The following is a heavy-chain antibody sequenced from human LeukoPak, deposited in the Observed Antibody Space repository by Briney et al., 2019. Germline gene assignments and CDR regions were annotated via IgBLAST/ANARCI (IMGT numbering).Heavy chain of an antibody. D-gene: IGHD3-9*01. Sequence: PGGSLRLSCAASGFTFSRHSINWVRQAPGKGLEWVSSISSSSSYIYYADSVKGRFTISRDNSKNTLYLQMTSLRAEDTAVYYCARGGYYNILTGFRSRILGLDYWGQGTLVTVSS. V-gene: IGHV3-21*01. CDR2: ISSSSSYI. CDR1: GFTFSRHS. J-gene: IGHJ4*02. CDR3: ARGGYYNILTGFRSRILGLDY.